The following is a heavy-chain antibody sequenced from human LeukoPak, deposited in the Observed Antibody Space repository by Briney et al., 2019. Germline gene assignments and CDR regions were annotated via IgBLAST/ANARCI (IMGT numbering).Heavy chain of an antibody. V-gene: IGHV3-21*01. J-gene: IGHJ6*02. Sequence: PGGSLRLSCAASGFTFSSYSMNWVRQAPGKGLEWVSSISSSSSYIYYADSVKGRFTISRDNAKNSLYLQMNSLRAEDTAVYYCARDRVVRGVTLGGYYGMDVWGQGTTVTVSS. CDR2: ISSSSSYI. D-gene: IGHD3-10*01. CDR1: GFTFSSYS. CDR3: ARDRVVRGVTLGGYYGMDV.